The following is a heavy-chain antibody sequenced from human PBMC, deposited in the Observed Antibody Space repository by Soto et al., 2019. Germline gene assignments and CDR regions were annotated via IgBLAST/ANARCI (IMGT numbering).Heavy chain of an antibody. D-gene: IGHD3-3*01. CDR1: GFTFRNYW. CDR2: IKQDGSEK. CDR3: ARDRLQRYYDFWSGSWDV. Sequence: PGGSLRLSCAASGFTFRNYWMSWVRQAPGKGLEWVANIKQDGSEKYSVDSVKGRFTISRDNAKNSLYLQMNSLRAEDTAVYYCARDRLQRYYDFWSGSWDVWGQGTTVTVSS. J-gene: IGHJ6*02. V-gene: IGHV3-7*01.